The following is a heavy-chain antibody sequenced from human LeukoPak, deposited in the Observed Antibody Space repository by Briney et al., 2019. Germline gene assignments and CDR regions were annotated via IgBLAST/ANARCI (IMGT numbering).Heavy chain of an antibody. CDR1: GYSFTSYW. V-gene: IGHV5-51*01. CDR3: ARQMGSSGYYRYMDV. CDR2: IYPGDSDT. J-gene: IGHJ6*03. Sequence: GESLKIPCKGSGYSFTSYWIGWVRQMPGKGLEWMGIIYPGDSDTRYSPSFQGQVTISADKSISTAYLQWSSLKASDTAMYYSARQMGSSGYYRYMDVWGKGTTVTV. D-gene: IGHD3-22*01.